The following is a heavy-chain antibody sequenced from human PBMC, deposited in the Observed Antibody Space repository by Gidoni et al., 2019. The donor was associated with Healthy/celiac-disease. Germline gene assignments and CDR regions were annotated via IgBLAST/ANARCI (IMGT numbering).Heavy chain of an antibody. J-gene: IGHJ4*02. D-gene: IGHD5-12*01. CDR1: GFTFSSYG. CDR3: AREEDNSGYYLDY. CDR2: IWYDGSNK. V-gene: IGHV3-33*01. Sequence: QVQLVESGGGVVQPGRSLRLSCTASGFTFSSYGMHWVRQAPGKGLERMAVIWYDGSNKYYADSVKGRFTISRDNSKNTLYLQMNSLRAEDTAVYYCAREEDNSGYYLDYWGQGTLVTVSS.